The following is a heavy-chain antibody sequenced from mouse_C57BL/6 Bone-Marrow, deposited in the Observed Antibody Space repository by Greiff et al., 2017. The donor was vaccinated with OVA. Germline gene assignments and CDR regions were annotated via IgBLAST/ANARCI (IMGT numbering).Heavy chain of an antibody. V-gene: IGHV7-4*01. J-gene: IGHJ4*01. CDR2: IRNKAIGYTT. Sequence: EVKVVESGGGLVQPGASLRLSCAASGFTFTDYYMSWVRQPPGKAPEWLALIRNKAIGYTTEYTASVKGRFTISRDNSQNILYLQMNTLRAEDSATYYCVKAVGPPHYYAMDYWGQGTSVTVSS. CDR3: VKAVGPPHYYAMDY. CDR1: GFTFTDYY.